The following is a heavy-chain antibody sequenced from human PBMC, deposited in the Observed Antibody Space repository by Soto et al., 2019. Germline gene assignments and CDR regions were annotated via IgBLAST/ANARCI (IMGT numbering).Heavy chain of an antibody. CDR3: ARYGGYCSSTSCYSLDV. D-gene: IGHD2-2*01. J-gene: IGHJ6*02. V-gene: IGHV1-2*04. Sequence: GASVKVSCKASGYTFTGYYMHWVRQAPGQGLEWMGWINPNSGGTNYAPKFQGWVTMTRDTSISTAYMELSRLRSDDTAVYYCARYGGYCSSTSCYSLDVWGQGTTVTVSS. CDR2: INPNSGGT. CDR1: GYTFTGYY.